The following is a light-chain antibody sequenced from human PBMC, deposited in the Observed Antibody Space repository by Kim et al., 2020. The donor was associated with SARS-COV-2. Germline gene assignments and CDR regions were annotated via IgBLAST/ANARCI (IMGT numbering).Light chain of an antibody. V-gene: IGLV3-25*03. J-gene: IGLJ3*02. CDR1: ALPKQY. CDR2: KDS. Sequence: SYELTQPPSVSVSPGQTARLTCSGDALPKQYAYWYQQKPGQAPVLVIYKDSERPSGIPARFSGSSSGTTVTLTISGVQAEDEADYYCQSADSSGTWVFGGGTQLTVL. CDR3: QSADSSGTWV.